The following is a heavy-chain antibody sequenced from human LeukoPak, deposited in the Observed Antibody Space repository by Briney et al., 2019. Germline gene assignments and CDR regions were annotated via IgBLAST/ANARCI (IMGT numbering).Heavy chain of an antibody. J-gene: IGHJ6*02. V-gene: IGHV3-11*01. CDR3: ARSRHTAMVPSGMDV. D-gene: IGHD5-18*01. CDR1: GFTFSDYY. CDR2: ISSSGSTI. Sequence: PGGSLRLSCAASGFTFSDYYMSWIRQAPGKGLEWVSYISSSGSTIYYADSVKGRFTISRDNAKNSLYLQMNSLRAEDTAVYYCARSRHTAMVPSGMDVWGQGTTVTVSS.